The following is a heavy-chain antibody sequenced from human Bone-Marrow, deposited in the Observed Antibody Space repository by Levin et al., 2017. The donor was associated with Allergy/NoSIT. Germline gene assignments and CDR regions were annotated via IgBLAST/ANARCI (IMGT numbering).Heavy chain of an antibody. D-gene: IGHD3-22*01. V-gene: IGHV3-11*01. Sequence: GGSLRLSCAASGFTFSDYYMSWIRQAPGKGLEWVSYISSSGSTIYYADSVKGRFTISRDNAKNSLYLQMNSLRAEDTAVYYCARFYDSSGRGYYYYGMDGWGQGTTVTVSS. CDR1: GFTFSDYY. CDR2: ISSSGSTI. J-gene: IGHJ6*02. CDR3: ARFYDSSGRGYYYYGMDG.